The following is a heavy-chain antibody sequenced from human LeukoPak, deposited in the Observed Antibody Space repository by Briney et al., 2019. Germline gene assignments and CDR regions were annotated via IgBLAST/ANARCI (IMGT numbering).Heavy chain of an antibody. CDR1: GFTFSNAW. J-gene: IGHJ4*02. Sequence: GGSLRLSCAASGFTFSNAWRSWVRQAPGKGLEWVGRIKSKTDGGTTDYAAPVKGSFTISRDDSKNTLYLQMNTLKTEHTAVYYCTTAAIAAAGTRYNWSPQGVDYWGQGTLVTVSS. CDR2: IKSKTDGGTT. CDR3: TTAAIAAAGTRYNWSPQGVDY. D-gene: IGHD6-13*01. V-gene: IGHV3-15*01.